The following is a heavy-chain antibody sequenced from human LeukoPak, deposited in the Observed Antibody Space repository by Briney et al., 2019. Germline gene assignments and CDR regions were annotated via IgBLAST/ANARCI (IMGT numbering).Heavy chain of an antibody. D-gene: IGHD1-26*01. CDR2: VYDSGTT. CDR1: GGSISTYY. V-gene: IGHV4-59*08. Sequence: PSETLSLTCSVSGGSISTYYWSWIRQTPGKGLEWIGYVYDSGTTNYNPSLKGRDTISSDTSKNQFSLNLRSVNAADTAIYYCARHGGSLGYFDYWGQGTLVTVSS. CDR3: ARHGGSLGYFDY. J-gene: IGHJ4*02.